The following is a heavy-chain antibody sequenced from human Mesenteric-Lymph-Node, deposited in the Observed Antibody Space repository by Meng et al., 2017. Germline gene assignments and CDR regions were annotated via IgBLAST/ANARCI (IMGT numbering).Heavy chain of an antibody. D-gene: IGHD3-10*01. V-gene: IGHV4-31*03. CDR3: ARASYGSGSPLGESWFDP. Sequence: QVQFQGAGPDLVKPSPTLSLTCTVSGGSISSGGYYWSWIRQHPGKGLEWIGYIHSSGSTYYNPSLRSRLTISVDTSKNQFSLKLSSVTAADTAVYYCARASYGSGSPLGESWFDPWGQGTLVTVSS. J-gene: IGHJ5*02. CDR2: IHSSGST. CDR1: GGSISSGGYY.